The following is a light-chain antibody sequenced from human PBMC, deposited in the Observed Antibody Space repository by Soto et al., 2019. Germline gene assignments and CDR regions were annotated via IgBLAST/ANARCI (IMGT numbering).Light chain of an antibody. V-gene: IGKV1-12*01. CDR2: AAS. Sequence: DIQMTQSPSSVSASVGDRVTITCRASQAISSWLAWYQQKPGKAPKLLISAASSLRSGVPSRFSGSGSGTDFTLTIISLQPEDFATYYCQQANSFLLTFGGGTKVEIK. J-gene: IGKJ4*01. CDR3: QQANSFLLT. CDR1: QAISSW.